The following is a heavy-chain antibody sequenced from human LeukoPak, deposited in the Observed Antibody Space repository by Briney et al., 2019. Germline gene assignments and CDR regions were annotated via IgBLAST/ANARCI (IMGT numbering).Heavy chain of an antibody. CDR2: IYYSGST. D-gene: IGHD3-22*01. CDR1: GGSISSYY. CDR3: ARFSSGYYHNFDY. Sequence: SETLSLTCTVSGGSISSYYWSWIRQPPGEGLEWIGYIYYSGSTNYNPSLKSRVTISVDTSKNQFSLKLSSVTAADTAVYYCARFSSGYYHNFDYWGQGTLVTVSS. J-gene: IGHJ4*02. V-gene: IGHV4-59*01.